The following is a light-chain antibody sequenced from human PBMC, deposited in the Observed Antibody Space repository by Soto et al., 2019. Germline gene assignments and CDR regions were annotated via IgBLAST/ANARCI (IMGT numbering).Light chain of an antibody. CDR3: QQYGTPRSVT. V-gene: IGKV1-39*01. CDR2: GAS. Sequence: DIQLTQTPSSLSASLGDRITITCRTSETINTFLNWYQVQPGKAPRLLVYGASQLQVGVPVRFSGSGFGTDFTLTISKVEPEDFAVYYCQQYGTPRSVTFGQGTRLEIK. CDR1: ETINTF. J-gene: IGKJ5*01.